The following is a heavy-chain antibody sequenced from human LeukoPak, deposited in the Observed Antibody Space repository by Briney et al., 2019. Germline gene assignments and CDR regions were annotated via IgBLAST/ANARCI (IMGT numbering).Heavy chain of an antibody. CDR1: GFTFSSYA. CDR3: AKDLSISGWQDLDY. CDR2: ISGSGGST. D-gene: IGHD6-19*01. V-gene: IGHV3-23*01. J-gene: IGHJ4*02. Sequence: GGSLRLSCAASGFTFSSYAMSWVRQAPGKGLEWVSAISGSGGSTYYADSVKGRFTISRDNSKNTLYLQMNSLRAEDTAVYYCAKDLSISGWQDLDYWGQGTLVTVSS.